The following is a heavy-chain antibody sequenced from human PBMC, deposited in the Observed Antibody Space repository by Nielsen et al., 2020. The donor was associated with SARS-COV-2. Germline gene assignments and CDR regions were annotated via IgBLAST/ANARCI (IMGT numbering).Heavy chain of an antibody. V-gene: IGHV4-34*01. D-gene: IGHD2-2*02. CDR2: ITHGGTT. Sequence: SETLSLTCAVYGGSFSAYCWTWVRQPPGKGLEWIGEITHGGTTYYNPSLKSRVDISVDTSKNQFSLKMSSVTAADTAVYYCARADVVIVPAAISRGGDSYYYYMDVWGKGTTVTVSS. CDR1: GGSFSAYC. J-gene: IGHJ6*03. CDR3: ARADVVIVPAAISRGGDSYYYYMDV.